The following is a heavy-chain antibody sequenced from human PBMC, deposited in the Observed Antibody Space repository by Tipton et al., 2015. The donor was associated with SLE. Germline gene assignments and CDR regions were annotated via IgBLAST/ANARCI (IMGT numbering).Heavy chain of an antibody. D-gene: IGHD3-10*01. CDR3: ARDRYYGSGSLGSNYYYMDV. CDR2: IYHSGST. V-gene: IGHV4-4*02. CDR1: GGSISSSNW. Sequence: TLSLTCAVSGGSISSSNWWSWVRQPPGKGLEWIGEIYHSGSTNYNPSLKSRVTISVDKSKNQFSLKLSSVTAADTAVYYCARDRYYGSGSLGSNYYYMDVWGKGTTVTVSS. J-gene: IGHJ6*03.